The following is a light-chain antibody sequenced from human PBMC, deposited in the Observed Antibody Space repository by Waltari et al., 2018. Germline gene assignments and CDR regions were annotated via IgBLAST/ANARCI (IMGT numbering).Light chain of an antibody. Sequence: DIVLTQSPGTLSLSPGEGATLSCGASESVTDNYLAWYQQKPGQAPRLLIYGASSRATGIPDRFSGSGSGTDCTLTIRRLEPEDFTVYYCQQYCRSPITFGQGTRLEIK. J-gene: IGKJ5*01. V-gene: IGKV3-20*01. CDR2: GAS. CDR1: ESVTDNY. CDR3: QQYCRSPIT.